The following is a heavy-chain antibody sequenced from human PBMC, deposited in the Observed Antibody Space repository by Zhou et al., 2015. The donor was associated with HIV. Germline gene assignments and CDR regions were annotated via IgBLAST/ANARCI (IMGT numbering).Heavy chain of an antibody. J-gene: IGHJ2*01. D-gene: IGHD6-6*01. Sequence: QVLLVQSGAEVKKPGSSVKVSCEASGGTFSNYAVSWVRQAPGQGLEWMGAIIPMFGTVKYAQKFQGRVTLTADRSTNTAYMELRSLRSEDTALYYCARDRGEARPDWRYFDLWGRWHPGQCLL. CDR3: ARDRGEARPDWRYFDL. V-gene: IGHV1-69*06. CDR1: GGTFSNYA. CDR2: IIPMFGTV.